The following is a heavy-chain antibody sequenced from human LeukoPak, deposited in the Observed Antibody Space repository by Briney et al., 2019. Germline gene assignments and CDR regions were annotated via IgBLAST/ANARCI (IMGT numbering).Heavy chain of an antibody. Sequence: ASVKVSCKVSGYSLSELFTHWVRQAPGKGLEWMGGFDPEDGEPMYAQKFQGRVTMTEDTSTDTAYMELRSLRCEDTAVYYCATEKDELLDSWGQGTLVTVSS. CDR3: ATEKDELLDS. V-gene: IGHV1-24*01. CDR1: GYSLSELF. CDR2: FDPEDGEP. J-gene: IGHJ5*01. D-gene: IGHD1-1*01.